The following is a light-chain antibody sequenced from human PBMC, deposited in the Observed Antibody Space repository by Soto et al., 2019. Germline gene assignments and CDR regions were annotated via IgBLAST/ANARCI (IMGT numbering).Light chain of an antibody. CDR1: QSVSSSY. V-gene: IGKV3-20*01. CDR2: GAS. J-gene: IGKJ2*01. Sequence: EIVLTQSPGTLSLSPGERATLSCRASQSVSSSYLAWYQQKPGQAPRLLIYGASSRANGIPDRFSGSGSGTDFTLTISRLEPEDVAVYYCQQYGSSPYTFGQGTKLEIK. CDR3: QQYGSSPYT.